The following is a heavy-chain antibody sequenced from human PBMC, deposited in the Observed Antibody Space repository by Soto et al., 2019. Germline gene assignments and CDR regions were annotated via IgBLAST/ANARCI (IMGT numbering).Heavy chain of an antibody. CDR2: FDPEDGET. V-gene: IGHV1-24*01. CDR1: GYTLTELS. J-gene: IGHJ1*01. CDR3: ATGYCSSTSCYAGKEYLQH. D-gene: IGHD2-2*01. Sequence: ASVKVSCKVSGYTLTELSMHWVRQAPGKGLEWMGGFDPEDGETIYAQKFQGRVTMTEDTSTDTAYMELSSLRSEDTAVYYCATGYCSSTSCYAGKEYLQHWGQGTLVTVSS.